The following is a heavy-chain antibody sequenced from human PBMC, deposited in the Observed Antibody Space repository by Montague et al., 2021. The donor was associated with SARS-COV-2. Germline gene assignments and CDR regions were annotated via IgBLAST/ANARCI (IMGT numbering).Heavy chain of an antibody. CDR3: AKDLRAITSAYFDY. CDR1: GFTFSYYA. CDR2: ISWDSGNI. D-gene: IGHD1-14*01. V-gene: IGHV3-9*01. Sequence: SLRLSCAASGFTFSYYAMHWVRQAPGKGLEWVSGISWDSGNIAYADSVKGRFTISRDNAKNSLYLQMNNLRAEDTALYYCAKDLRAITSAYFDYWGQGTLVTVSS. J-gene: IGHJ4*02.